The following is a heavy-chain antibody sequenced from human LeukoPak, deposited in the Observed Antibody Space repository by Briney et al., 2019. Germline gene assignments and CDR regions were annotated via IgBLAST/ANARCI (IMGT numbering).Heavy chain of an antibody. J-gene: IGHJ4*02. V-gene: IGHV1-2*02. CDR2: INPNSGGT. Sequence: GASVTVSCKASGYTFTGYYMHWVRQAPGQGLEWMGWINPNSGGTNYAQKFQGRVTMTRDTSISTAYMELSRLRSDDTAVYYCARVRSRDGYNFGYWGQGTLVTVSS. CDR3: ARVRSRDGYNFGY. CDR1: GYTFTGYY. D-gene: IGHD5-24*01.